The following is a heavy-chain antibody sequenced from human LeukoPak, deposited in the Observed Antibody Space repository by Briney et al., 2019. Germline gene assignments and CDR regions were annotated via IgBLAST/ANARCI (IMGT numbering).Heavy chain of an antibody. V-gene: IGHV4-4*07. CDR2: IYTSGST. D-gene: IGHD1/OR15-1a*01. CDR1: GGSISSYY. Sequence: SETLSLTCTVSGGSISSYYWSWIRQPAGKGLEWIGRIYTSGSTNYNPSLKSRVTMSVDTSKSQFSLKLSSVTAADTAVYYCARDMKYNWNTVYYYYYYMDVWGKGTTVTVSS. J-gene: IGHJ6*03. CDR3: ARDMKYNWNTVYYYYYYMDV.